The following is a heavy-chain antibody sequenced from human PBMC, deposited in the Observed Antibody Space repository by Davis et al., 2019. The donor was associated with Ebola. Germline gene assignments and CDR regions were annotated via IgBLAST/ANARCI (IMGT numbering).Heavy chain of an antibody. D-gene: IGHD6-19*01. CDR2: IYDSGTT. CDR1: GGSISSGGYS. CDR3: ARARRTSGWSPLASFDY. Sequence: SETLSLTCAVSGGSISSGGYSWSWIRQPPGKGLEWIGYIYDSGTTYHNPSLKSRVTISVDTSKNQLFLKLGSVTAADTAVYYCARARRTSGWSPLASFDYWGQGALVTVSS. V-gene: IGHV4-30-2*01. J-gene: IGHJ4*02.